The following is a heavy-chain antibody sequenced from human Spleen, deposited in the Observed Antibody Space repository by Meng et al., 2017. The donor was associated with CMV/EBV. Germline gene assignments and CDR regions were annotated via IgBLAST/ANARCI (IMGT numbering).Heavy chain of an antibody. CDR2: ISSSGSTI. CDR3: ARSPPVDLPQLAPFDY. J-gene: IGHJ4*02. Sequence: GGSLRLSCAASGSTFSDYYMSWIRQAPGKGLEWVSYISSSGSTIYYADSVKGRFTISRDNAKNSLYLQMNSLRAEDTAVYYCARSPPVDLPQLAPFDYWGQGTLVTVSS. CDR1: GSTFSDYY. D-gene: IGHD6-6*01. V-gene: IGHV3-11*01.